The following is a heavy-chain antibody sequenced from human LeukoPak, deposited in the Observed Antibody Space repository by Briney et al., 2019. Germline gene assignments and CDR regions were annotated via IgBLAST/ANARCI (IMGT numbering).Heavy chain of an antibody. CDR2: ISSSSSYI. V-gene: IGHV3-21*01. J-gene: IGHJ3*02. Sequence: GGSLRLSCAASGFSFSSYSMNWVRQAPGKGLEWVSSISSSSSYIYYADSVKGRFTISRDNAKNSLYLQMNSLRAEDTAEYYCARSYSSGLDAFDIWGQGTMVTVSS. D-gene: IGHD6-19*01. CDR1: GFSFSSYS. CDR3: ARSYSSGLDAFDI.